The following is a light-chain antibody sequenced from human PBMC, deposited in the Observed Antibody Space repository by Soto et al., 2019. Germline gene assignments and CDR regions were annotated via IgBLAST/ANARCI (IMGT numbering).Light chain of an antibody. CDR1: QSLGSN. CDR3: QQYNDWPLT. CDR2: AAS. Sequence: VMTQSPATLSVSPSDTATLSCRASQSLGSNLGWYQQKPGQAPRLLIFAASTRATGVPARFSGSGSATEFSLTISSLQSEDFAVYFCQQYNDWPLTFGQGTKV. J-gene: IGKJ1*01. V-gene: IGKV3-15*01.